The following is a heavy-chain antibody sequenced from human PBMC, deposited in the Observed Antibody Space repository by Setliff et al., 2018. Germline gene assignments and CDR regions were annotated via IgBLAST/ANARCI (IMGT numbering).Heavy chain of an antibody. CDR2: ISGDSLYI. V-gene: IGHV3-23*01. D-gene: IGHD2-2*01. CDR1: GFTFSTYS. Sequence: PGGSLRLSCAASGFTFSTYSMSWVRQAPGKGLEWISAISGDSLYIYYSDSVRGRFTISRDNSKNTLSLQMHSLRAEDTAMYYCVNHNPARWAENSTPLNYWGQGTLVTVSS. J-gene: IGHJ4*02. CDR3: VNHNPARWAENSTPLNY.